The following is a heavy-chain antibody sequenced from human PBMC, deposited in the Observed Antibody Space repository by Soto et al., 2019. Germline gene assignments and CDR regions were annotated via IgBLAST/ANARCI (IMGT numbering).Heavy chain of an antibody. CDR2: MNPNSGNT. CDR3: ARLMFIALDYSKSYYYYYMDV. CDR1: GYTFTSYD. J-gene: IGHJ6*03. Sequence: QVQLVQSGAEVKKPGASVKVSCKASGYTFTSYDINWVRQATGQGLEWMGWMNPNSGNTGYAQKFQGRVTMTRNTSISTAYMELSSLRSEDTAVYYCARLMFIALDYSKSYYYYYMDVWGKGTTVTVSS. D-gene: IGHD4-4*01. V-gene: IGHV1-8*01.